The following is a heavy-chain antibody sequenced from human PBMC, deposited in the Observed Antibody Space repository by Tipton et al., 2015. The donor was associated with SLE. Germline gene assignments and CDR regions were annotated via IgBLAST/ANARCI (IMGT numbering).Heavy chain of an antibody. CDR2: IYSGGST. D-gene: IGHD6-13*01. V-gene: IGHV3-53*05. CDR3: ARDPYSSSRTWYCGMAG. J-gene: IGHJ6*02. CDR1: GFTVSSNY. Sequence: GSLRLSCAASGFTVSSNYMSWVRQAPGKGLEWVSVIYSGGSTYYADSVKGRFTISRDNSKNTLYLQMNSLRAEDTAVYYCARDPYSSSRTWYCGMAGCGQGTTFTVS.